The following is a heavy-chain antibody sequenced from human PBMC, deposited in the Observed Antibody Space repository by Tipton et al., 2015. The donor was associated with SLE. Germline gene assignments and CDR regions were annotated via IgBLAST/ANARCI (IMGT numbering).Heavy chain of an antibody. CDR2: ISSSGSTI. CDR1: GFTFSDYY. J-gene: IGHJ5*02. Sequence: SLRLSCAASGFTFSDYYMSWIRQAPGKGLEWVSYISSSGSTIYYADSVKGRFTISRDNAKNSLYLQMNSLRAEDTAAYYCARDRFWSGYYGWLDPWGQGTLVTVSS. D-gene: IGHD3-3*01. CDR3: ARDRFWSGYYGWLDP. V-gene: IGHV3-11*01.